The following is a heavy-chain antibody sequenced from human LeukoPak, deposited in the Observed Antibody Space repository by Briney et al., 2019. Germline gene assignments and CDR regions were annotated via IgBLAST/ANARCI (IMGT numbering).Heavy chain of an antibody. J-gene: IGHJ4*02. V-gene: IGHV3-7*01. CDR2: IKEDGSEK. D-gene: IGHD3-16*01. CDR3: ARDTHLSYAAGFDY. CDR1: GFTFSSYS. Sequence: GGSLRLSCAASGFTFSSYSMNWVRQAPGMGLEWVANIKEDGSEKYYVDSVKGRFTISKDNAKNSLYLQMTSLRAEDTALYYYARDTHLSYAAGFDYWGQGTLVTVSS.